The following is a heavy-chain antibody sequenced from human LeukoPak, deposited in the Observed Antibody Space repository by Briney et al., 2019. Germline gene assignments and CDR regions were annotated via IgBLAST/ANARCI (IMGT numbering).Heavy chain of an antibody. J-gene: IGHJ4*02. Sequence: TSETLSLTCTVSGGSISSGGYYWSWIRQPPGKGLEWIGSIYHSGSTYYNPSLKSRVTISVDTSKNQFSLKLSSVTAADTAVYYCAREGYAEPQDWGQGTLVTVSS. CDR3: AREGYAEPQD. V-gene: IGHV4-39*07. CDR2: IYHSGST. D-gene: IGHD1-1*01. CDR1: GGSISSGGYY.